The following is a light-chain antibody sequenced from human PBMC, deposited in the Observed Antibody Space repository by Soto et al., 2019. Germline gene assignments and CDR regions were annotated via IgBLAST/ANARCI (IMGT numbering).Light chain of an antibody. CDR3: LQHKSYPRT. CDR2: SAN. CDR1: QDISNF. J-gene: IGKJ1*01. Sequence: DIQMTQSPSYMSASVGDRVTITCRASQDISNFLVWFQQRPGKVPKRLMYSANRLESGVPSRFSGSGSGTEFTLTISSLQPEDFATYYCLQHKSYPRTFGQGTTVDIK. V-gene: IGKV1-17*03.